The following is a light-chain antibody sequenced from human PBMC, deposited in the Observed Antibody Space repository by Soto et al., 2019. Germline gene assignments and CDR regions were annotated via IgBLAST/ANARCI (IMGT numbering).Light chain of an antibody. Sequence: DIQMTQSPSSLSASVGDRVTITCRASQRISSYLNWYQQKPGQPPKLLIYAASSLQCGVPCRFSGSASRTDFTLSISTLQPVESATYYCQQSYITPLTFGQGTKLEIK. CDR1: QRISSY. V-gene: IGKV1-39*01. CDR2: AAS. J-gene: IGKJ2*01. CDR3: QQSYITPLT.